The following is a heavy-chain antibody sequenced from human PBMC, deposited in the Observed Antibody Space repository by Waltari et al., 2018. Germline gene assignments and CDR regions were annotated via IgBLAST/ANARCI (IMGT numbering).Heavy chain of an antibody. CDR3: AREVTKVELGRRLPHFFDS. V-gene: IGHV4-61*02. D-gene: IGHD7-27*01. Sequence: QVQLQESGPGLVKPSQTLSLTCTVSGYSITRNSFYWNWVRQPAGKGLEWIGRFYSSEYINYNPSLKSRVTISRDTSKKQFFLKLTSVTAADTAFYYCAREVTKVELGRRLPHFFDSWGQGTLVTVSS. J-gene: IGHJ4*02. CDR1: GYSITRNSFY. CDR2: FYSSEYI.